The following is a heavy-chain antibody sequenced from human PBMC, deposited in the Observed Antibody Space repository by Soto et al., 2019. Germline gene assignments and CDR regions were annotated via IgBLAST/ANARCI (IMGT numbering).Heavy chain of an antibody. Sequence: QVQLVQSGAEVKKPGASVKVSCKASGYTFTSYYMHWVRQAPGQGLEWMGIINPSGGSTSYAQKFQGRVTMTRDTSTSTVYMELSSLRSEDTAVYYCARDHVVLRYFDWLPPWDYYYYMDVWGKGTTVTVSS. J-gene: IGHJ6*03. CDR1: GYTFTSYY. CDR2: INPSGGST. D-gene: IGHD3-9*01. V-gene: IGHV1-46*03. CDR3: ARDHVVLRYFDWLPPWDYYYYMDV.